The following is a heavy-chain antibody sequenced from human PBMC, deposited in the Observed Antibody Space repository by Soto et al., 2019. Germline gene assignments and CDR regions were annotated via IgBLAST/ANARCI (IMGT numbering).Heavy chain of an antibody. J-gene: IGHJ6*02. CDR1: EFTFSSYA. CDR3: ARDKSGAYDYYYYGMDL. D-gene: IGHD3-16*01. Sequence: RAQRLSCAASEFTFSSYATHWFRQAPGKGLEWVAVISYDGSNKYYADSVKGRFTISRDNSKNTLYLQMNSLRAEDTAVYYCARDKSGAYDYYYYGMDLWGQGTTVPVS. CDR2: ISYDGSNK. V-gene: IGHV3-30-3*01.